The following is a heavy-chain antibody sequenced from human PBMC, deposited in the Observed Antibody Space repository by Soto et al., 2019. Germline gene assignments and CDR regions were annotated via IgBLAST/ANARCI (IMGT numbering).Heavy chain of an antibody. CDR3: ASDRGTRAPSNWFDP. CDR1: GFTFSSYS. V-gene: IGHV3-48*02. J-gene: IGHJ5*02. D-gene: IGHD3-10*01. CDR2: ISSSSSTI. Sequence: EVHLVESGGGLVQPGGSLRLCCAASGFTFSSYSMNWVRQAPGKGLEWISYISSSSSTIYYADSVKGRFTISRDNAMSSLDLQMNSLRDGDTAVYYCASDRGTRAPSNWFDPWGQGTLVTVSS.